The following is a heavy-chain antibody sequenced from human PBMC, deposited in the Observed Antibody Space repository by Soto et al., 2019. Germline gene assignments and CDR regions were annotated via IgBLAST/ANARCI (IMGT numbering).Heavy chain of an antibody. J-gene: IGHJ4*02. V-gene: IGHV3-48*03. CDR1: GFTFSSYE. Sequence: GGSLRLSCAASGFTFSSYEMNWVRQAPGKGLEWVSYISSSGSTIYYADSVKGRLTISRDNAKNSLYLQMNSLRAEDTAVYYCARDGRNYYDSSGYSQPFDYWGQGTLVTVSS. CDR2: ISSSGSTI. D-gene: IGHD3-22*01. CDR3: ARDGRNYYDSSGYSQPFDY.